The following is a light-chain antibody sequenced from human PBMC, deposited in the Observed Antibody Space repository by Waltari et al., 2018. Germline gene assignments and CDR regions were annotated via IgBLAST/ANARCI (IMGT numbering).Light chain of an antibody. CDR1: QSVSRA. CDR3: QHYVRLPAT. V-gene: IGKV3-20*01. Sequence: EIVVTQSPGSLSSSPGERVTLSCRASQSVSRALAWYQQKPGQAPRLLIFGASNRATGIPDRFSGSGSETDFSLTISRLEPEDFAVYYCQHYVRLPATFGRGTKVEIK. J-gene: IGKJ1*01. CDR2: GAS.